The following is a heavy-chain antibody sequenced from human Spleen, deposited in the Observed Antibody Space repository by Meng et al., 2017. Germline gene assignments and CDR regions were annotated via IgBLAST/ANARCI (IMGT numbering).Heavy chain of an antibody. D-gene: IGHD4-17*01. J-gene: IGHJ5*02. CDR1: GYTFTSYD. CDR2: MNPNSGNR. CDR3: ARAKAGGYGEGFSGWFDP. Sequence: QVEVVQSGAEVKKPGASVKVSCKASGYTFTSYDINWVRQASGQGLEWLGWMNPNSGNRDYAQKFQGRVTMTRNTSISTAYMELGSLTYEDTAVYYCARAKAGGYGEGFSGWFDPWGQGTLVTVSS. V-gene: IGHV1-8*01.